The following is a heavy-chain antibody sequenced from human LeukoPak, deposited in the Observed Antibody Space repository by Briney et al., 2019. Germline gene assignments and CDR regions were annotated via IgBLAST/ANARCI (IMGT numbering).Heavy chain of an antibody. D-gene: IGHD5-24*01. CDR2: SRNKPNGYST. Sequence: GGSLRLSCAASGFTFSDHYMDWVRQAPGKGLEWVGRSRNKPNGYSTAYAASVKGRFTVSRDESKNSLYLQMNSLKTEDTAVYYCARGLNSFDIWGRGTVVTVSS. CDR3: ARGLNSFDI. J-gene: IGHJ3*02. CDR1: GFTFSDHY. V-gene: IGHV3-72*01.